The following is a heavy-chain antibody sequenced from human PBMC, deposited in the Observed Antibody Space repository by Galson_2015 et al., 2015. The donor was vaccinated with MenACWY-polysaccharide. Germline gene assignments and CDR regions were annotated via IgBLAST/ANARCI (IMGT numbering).Heavy chain of an antibody. D-gene: IGHD3-16*01. CDR3: ARAPRPDKTFGYFDY. Sequence: SETLSLTCTVSGDSISSSFWNWFRQPPGKGLEWVGWIYYSGSTKYTPSLESRVTLSLDASKNQFSLRLSSVTAADTAVYYCARAPRPDKTFGYFDYWGQGILVTVST. CDR2: IYYSGST. V-gene: IGHV4-59*01. CDR1: GDSISSSF. J-gene: IGHJ4*02.